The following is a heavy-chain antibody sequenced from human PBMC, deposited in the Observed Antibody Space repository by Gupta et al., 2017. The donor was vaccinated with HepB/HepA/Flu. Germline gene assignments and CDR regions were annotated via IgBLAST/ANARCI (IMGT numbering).Heavy chain of an antibody. D-gene: IGHD2-15*01. Sequence: QVQLVESGGGVVQPGRSLTLSCAASGFTFMAYGMHWVRQAPGKGLGWVAVISDDGGNISYADSVKGRSTISRDNSKNTVYLQMNSLRPEDTAVYFCAKDWGYCSGSCYGSDYWGQGTLVTVSS. CDR2: ISDDGGNI. CDR3: AKDWGYCSGSCYGSDY. J-gene: IGHJ4*02. CDR1: GFTFMAYG. V-gene: IGHV3-30*18.